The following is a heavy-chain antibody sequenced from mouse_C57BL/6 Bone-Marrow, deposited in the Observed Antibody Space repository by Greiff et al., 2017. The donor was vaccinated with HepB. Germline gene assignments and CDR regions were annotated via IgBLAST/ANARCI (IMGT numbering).Heavy chain of an antibody. CDR2: ISDGGSYT. D-gene: IGHD4-1*01. V-gene: IGHV5-4*03. J-gene: IGHJ3*01. CDR3: ARGGTGGEAY. CDR1: GFTFSSYA. Sequence: EVKLVESGGGLVKPGGSLKLSCAASGFTFSSYAMSWVRQTPEKRLEWVATISDGGSYTYYPDNVKGRFTISRDNAKNNLYLQMSHLKAEDTAMYYCARGGTGGEAYWGQGTLVTVSA.